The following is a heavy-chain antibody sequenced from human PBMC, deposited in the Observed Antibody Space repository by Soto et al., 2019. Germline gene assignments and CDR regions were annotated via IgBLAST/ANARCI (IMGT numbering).Heavy chain of an antibody. CDR3: ASAPSGYGYDRSGYYGGYYYYGMDV. Sequence: QVQLVQSGAEVKKPGSSVKVSCKASGGTFSSYAISWVRQAPGQGLEWMGGIIPIFGTANYAQKFQGRVTRTADESTSTAYMELSSLRSEDTAVYYCASAPSGYGYDRSGYYGGYYYYGMDVWGQGTTVTVSS. CDR2: IIPIFGTA. D-gene: IGHD3-22*01. CDR1: GGTFSSYA. J-gene: IGHJ6*02. V-gene: IGHV1-69*12.